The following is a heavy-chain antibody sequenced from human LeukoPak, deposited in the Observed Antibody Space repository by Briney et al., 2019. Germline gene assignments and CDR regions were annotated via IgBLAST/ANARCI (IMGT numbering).Heavy chain of an antibody. CDR1: GYTFTSYY. D-gene: IGHD5-12*01. CDR3: ARELGGYEFDP. CDR2: INPSGGST. Sequence: GASVKDSCKASGYTFTSYYMHWVRQAPGQGLEWMGIINPSGGSTSYAQKFQGRVTMTRDMSTSTVYMELSSLRSEDTAVYYCARELGGYEFDPWGQGTLVTVSS. J-gene: IGHJ5*02. V-gene: IGHV1-46*01.